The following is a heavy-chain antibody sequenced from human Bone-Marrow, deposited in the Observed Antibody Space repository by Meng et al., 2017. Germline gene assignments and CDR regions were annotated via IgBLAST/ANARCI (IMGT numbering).Heavy chain of an antibody. Sequence: QGQLGQSGSEWKKPGAAVKGACKASGDTFTRHASNWVRQAPGQGLEWMGWMNTKTGNPTYAQGFTGRFVFSLDASVSTAYLQISSLKAEDTAMYYCARDDNGAPDYWGQGTLVTVSS. J-gene: IGHJ4*02. V-gene: IGHV7-4-1*02. CDR2: MNTKTGNP. D-gene: IGHD1-14*01. CDR1: GDTFTRHA. CDR3: ARDDNGAPDY.